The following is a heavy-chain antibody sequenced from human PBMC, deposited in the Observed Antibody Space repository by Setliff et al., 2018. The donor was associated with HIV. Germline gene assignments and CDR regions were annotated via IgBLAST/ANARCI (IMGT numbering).Heavy chain of an antibody. V-gene: IGHV3-23*01. D-gene: IGHD3-22*01. Sequence: GGSLRLSCAASGLTLSNSAMTWVRQKPWRGLEWVSLIQSGGIIYYADSVKGRFTISRDNSNNTLSLQMSSLRAEDTALYYCAKLDYYDYSSSWARKVAIDFWGRGTMVTVSS. CDR3: AKLDYYDYSSSWARKVAIDF. J-gene: IGHJ3*01. CDR1: GLTLSNSA. CDR2: IQSGGII.